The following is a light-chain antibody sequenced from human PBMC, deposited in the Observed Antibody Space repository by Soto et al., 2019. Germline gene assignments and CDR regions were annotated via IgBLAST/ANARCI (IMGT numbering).Light chain of an antibody. V-gene: IGKV1-27*01. CDR2: AAS. Sequence: DIQMTQSPSSLSASVGDRVTITCRASQGISNYLAWYQQKPGKVPKLLIFAASTLQSGVPSRFSGSGSGTDFTLTISSLQPEDVATYYCQNYNSAPITFGQGKRLEIK. CDR3: QNYNSAPIT. J-gene: IGKJ5*01. CDR1: QGISNY.